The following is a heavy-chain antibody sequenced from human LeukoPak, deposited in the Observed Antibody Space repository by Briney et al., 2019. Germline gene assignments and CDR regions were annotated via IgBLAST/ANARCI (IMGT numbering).Heavy chain of an antibody. J-gene: IGHJ4*02. CDR2: IAYDGSNK. Sequence: GGSLRLSCAGSGCTFSSYAMHWVRQAPGKGLEWVAVIAYDGSNKYYADSVKGRFTISRDNSKNTLYLQMNSLRAEDTAVYYCARGEQPLVLYFDYWGQRTLVTLSS. CDR1: GCTFSSYA. CDR3: ARGEQPLVLYFDY. V-gene: IGHV3-30-3*01. D-gene: IGHD6-13*01.